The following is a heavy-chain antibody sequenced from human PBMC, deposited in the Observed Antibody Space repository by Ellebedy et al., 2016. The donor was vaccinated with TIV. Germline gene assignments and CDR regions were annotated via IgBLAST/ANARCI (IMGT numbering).Heavy chain of an antibody. D-gene: IGHD4-23*01. J-gene: IGHJ4*02. Sequence: GESLKISCAASGFIFSDYPLNWDRQAPGKGLEWVSAISSRSRSIYYADSVNGRFVISRDNGKNSLFLQMNSLRDEDTAVYYCVREDDTETVTPEYWGQGTQVTVSS. CDR3: VREDDTETVTPEY. CDR1: GFIFSDYP. CDR2: ISSRSRSI. V-gene: IGHV3-21*01.